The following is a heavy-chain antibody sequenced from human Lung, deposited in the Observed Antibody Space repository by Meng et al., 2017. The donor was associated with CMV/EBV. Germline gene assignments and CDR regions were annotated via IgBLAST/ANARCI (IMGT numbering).Heavy chain of an antibody. CDR2: IWYDGSEK. Sequence: SCAASGFIFSSYGMHWVRQAPGKGLEWVAVIWYDGSEKYYADSVKGRFIISRDNSRNMLYLQMSSLRAEDTAVYYCAKGAGSVGSIHFDYLGQGTLVTVSS. J-gene: IGHJ4*02. V-gene: IGHV3-33*06. CDR1: GFIFSSYG. D-gene: IGHD1-26*01. CDR3: AKGAGSVGSIHFDY.